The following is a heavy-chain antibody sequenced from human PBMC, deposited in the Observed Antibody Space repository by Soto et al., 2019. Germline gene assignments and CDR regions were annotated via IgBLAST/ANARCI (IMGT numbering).Heavy chain of an antibody. Sequence: SETLSLTCTVSGGSINSGDYSWTWIRQPPGKGLEWIGYIYHTGTTYYNMSLKSRVTISVDRSKNQFSLKLSSVTAADTAVYYCATVFYYYDSRGHSSFDFSCQGTLVSVSS. V-gene: IGHV4-30-2*01. J-gene: IGHJ4*02. CDR3: ATVFYYYDSRGHSSFDF. D-gene: IGHD3-22*01. CDR2: IYHTGTT. CDR1: GGSINSGDYS.